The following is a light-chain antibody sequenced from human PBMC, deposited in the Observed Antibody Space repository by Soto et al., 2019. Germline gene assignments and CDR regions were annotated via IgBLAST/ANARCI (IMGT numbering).Light chain of an antibody. CDR1: QSIDNF. V-gene: IGKV1-39*01. J-gene: IGKJ2*01. Sequence: DIQMTQSPSSLSASVGDRVTITCRPSQSIDNFLNWYQQKPGKAPNLLIYAASSLQSGVSSRFSGSGSGTDFTLTISSPQPEDSATYYCQQSYSLPYTFGQGTKVDIK. CDR2: AAS. CDR3: QQSYSLPYT.